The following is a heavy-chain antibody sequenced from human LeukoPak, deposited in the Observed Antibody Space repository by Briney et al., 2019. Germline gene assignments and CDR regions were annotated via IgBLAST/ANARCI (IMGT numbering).Heavy chain of an antibody. CDR1: GFTFSSYW. Sequence: PGGSLRLSCAASGFTFSSYWMSWVRQAPGKGLEWVANIKQDGSEKYYVDSVKGRFTISRDNTKNSLYLQMNSLRAEDTALYYCATKGSSSWFDYWGQGTLVTVSS. CDR2: IKQDGSEK. V-gene: IGHV3-7*03. J-gene: IGHJ4*02. D-gene: IGHD6-13*01. CDR3: ATKGSSSWFDY.